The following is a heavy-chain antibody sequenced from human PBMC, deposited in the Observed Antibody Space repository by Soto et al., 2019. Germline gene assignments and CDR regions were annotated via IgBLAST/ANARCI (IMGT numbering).Heavy chain of an antibody. CDR2: IYYSGST. D-gene: IGHD2-15*01. CDR3: ARAGRGYCSGGSCYSGLHGMDV. CDR1: GGSISSYY. Sequence: SETLSLTCTVSGGSISSYYWSWIRQPPGKGLEWIGYIYYSGSTNYNPSLKSRVTISVDTSKNQFSLKLSSVTAADTAVYYCARAGRGYCSGGSCYSGLHGMDVWGQGTTVTVSS. J-gene: IGHJ6*02. V-gene: IGHV4-59*08.